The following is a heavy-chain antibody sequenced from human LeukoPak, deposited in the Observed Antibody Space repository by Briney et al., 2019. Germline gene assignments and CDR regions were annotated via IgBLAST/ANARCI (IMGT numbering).Heavy chain of an antibody. D-gene: IGHD3-3*01. Sequence: GESLKISCKGSKYDFTDYWIGGVRQMPGKGLEWMGVIYPGDSDTRYSPSFQGLITISADKSINTAYLQWSSLKASDTAIYYCARHTGDFWSGYHLDYWGQGTLVTVSS. V-gene: IGHV5-51*01. CDR2: IYPGDSDT. CDR1: KYDFTDYW. CDR3: ARHTGDFWSGYHLDY. J-gene: IGHJ4*02.